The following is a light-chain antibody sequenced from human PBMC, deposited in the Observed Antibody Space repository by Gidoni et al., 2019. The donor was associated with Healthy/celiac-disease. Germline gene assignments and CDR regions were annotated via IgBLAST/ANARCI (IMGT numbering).Light chain of an antibody. CDR3: QVWDSSSDSV. J-gene: IGLJ1*01. CDR2: YDS. Sequence: SYVLTPPPSMSVAPGKTARITCGGNNIGSKSVHWYQQKPGQAPVLVIYYDSDRPSGIPERFSGSNSGNTATLTISRVEAGDEADYYCQVWDSSSDSVFGTGTKVTVL. V-gene: IGLV3-21*04. CDR1: NIGSKS.